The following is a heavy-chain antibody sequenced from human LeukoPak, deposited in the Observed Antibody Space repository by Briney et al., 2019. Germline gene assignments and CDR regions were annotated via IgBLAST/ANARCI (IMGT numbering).Heavy chain of an antibody. D-gene: IGHD4/OR15-4a*01. Sequence: QPGGSLRLSCAASGFTFSSYSMNWVRQAPGKGLEWVSYISSSSSTIYYADSVKGRFTISRDNAKNMLYLQMNSLRAEDTAVYYCARGGAASFDPWGQGTLVTVSS. CDR3: ARGGAASFDP. V-gene: IGHV3-48*04. CDR2: ISSSSSTI. J-gene: IGHJ5*02. CDR1: GFTFSSYS.